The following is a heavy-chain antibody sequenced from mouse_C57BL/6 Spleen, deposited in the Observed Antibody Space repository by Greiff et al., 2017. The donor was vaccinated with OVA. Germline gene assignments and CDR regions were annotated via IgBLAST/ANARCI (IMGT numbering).Heavy chain of an antibody. J-gene: IGHJ3*01. CDR2: INPSNGGT. Sequence: QVQLQQPGTELVKPGASVKLSCKASGYTFTSYWMHWVKQRPGQGLEWIGNINPSNGGTNYNEKFKSKATLTVDKSSSTAYMQLSSLTSEDSAVYYCARFPIYYDYDEGFAYWGQGTLVTVSA. CDR3: ARFPIYYDYDEGFAY. D-gene: IGHD2-4*01. V-gene: IGHV1-53*01. CDR1: GYTFTSYW.